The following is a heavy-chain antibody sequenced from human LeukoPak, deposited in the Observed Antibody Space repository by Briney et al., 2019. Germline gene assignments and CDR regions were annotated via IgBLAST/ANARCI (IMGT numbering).Heavy chain of an antibody. CDR3: ARDRLPRRGSGYYFDY. Sequence: SVKVSCKASGGTFSSYAISWVRQAPGQGLEWMGRIIPTFGTANYAQKFQGRVTITTDESTSTAYMELSSLRSEDTAVYYCARDRLPRRGSGYYFDYWGQGTLVTVSS. V-gene: IGHV1-69*05. CDR1: GGTFSSYA. D-gene: IGHD3-22*01. CDR2: IIPTFGTA. J-gene: IGHJ4*02.